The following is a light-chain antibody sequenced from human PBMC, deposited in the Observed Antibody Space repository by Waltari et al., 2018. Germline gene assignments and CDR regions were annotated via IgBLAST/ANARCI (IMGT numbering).Light chain of an antibody. V-gene: IGKV3-11*01. Sequence: EIVLAQSPATLSFSPGERATLSCRASQSVGRFLAWYQRKPGQAPRLLIYDASDRATGTPARFSGSGSGTDFTLTISSLEPEDFAVYYCQHRGNWPRLAFGQGTRLEIK. CDR3: QHRGNWPRLA. CDR1: QSVGRF. CDR2: DAS. J-gene: IGKJ5*01.